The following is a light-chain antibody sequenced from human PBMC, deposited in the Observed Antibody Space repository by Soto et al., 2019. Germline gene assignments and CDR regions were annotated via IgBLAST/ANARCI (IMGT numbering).Light chain of an antibody. CDR3: LQDSSNPYT. J-gene: IGKJ2*01. V-gene: IGKV1-6*01. CDR2: GVS. Sequence: IQMTQSPSSLSASVGDRVTITCRASQGIRKDLGWYQQKPGKAPKLLIYGVSSLQSGVPSRFSGSGSGTEFTLTISSLQPEDFATYYCLQDSSNPYTFGQGTKLEIK. CDR1: QGIRKD.